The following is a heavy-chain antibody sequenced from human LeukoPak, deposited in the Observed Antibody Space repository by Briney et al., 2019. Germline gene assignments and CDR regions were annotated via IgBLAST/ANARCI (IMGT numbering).Heavy chain of an antibody. Sequence: GGSLRLSCVASGFTFSSYAMGWVRQAAGKGLEWVSDISSSGGTTYYADSVKGRFTISRDNSKNTLYLQMNSLRAEDTAVYYCARGLAYNYDSSAYFLDYWGQGTLVTVSS. D-gene: IGHD3-22*01. J-gene: IGHJ4*02. CDR2: ISSSGGTT. CDR1: GFTFSSYA. CDR3: ARGLAYNYDSSAYFLDY. V-gene: IGHV3-23*01.